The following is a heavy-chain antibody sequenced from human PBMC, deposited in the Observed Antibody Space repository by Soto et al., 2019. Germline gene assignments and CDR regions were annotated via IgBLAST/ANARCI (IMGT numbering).Heavy chain of an antibody. CDR3: ARVLRGYAGYYYYSMDV. CDR2: MNPDRGNT. D-gene: IGHD5-12*01. V-gene: IGHV1-8*01. J-gene: IGHJ6*03. CDR1: GYSFTSYD. Sequence: ASVKVSCKASGYSFTSYDINWVRQATGQGLEWLGSMNPDRGNTGYEQKFQGRVTMTRNTSTSTAYMELSSLRSEDTAVYYCARVLRGYAGYYYYSMDVWGRGTTVTVSS.